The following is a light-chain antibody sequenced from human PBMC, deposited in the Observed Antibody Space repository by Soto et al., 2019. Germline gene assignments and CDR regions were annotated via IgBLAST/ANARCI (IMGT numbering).Light chain of an antibody. V-gene: IGLV2-8*01. J-gene: IGLJ1*01. CDR2: EVT. CDR1: SSDVGGYNY. CDR3: SSYAGSNNLRV. Sequence: QSVLTQPPTASWSPGQSVTISCTGTSSDVGGYNYVSWYQQHPGKAPKLMIYEVTKRPSGVPDRFSGSKSGNTASLTVSGLQAEDEADYYCSSYAGSNNLRVFGTGTKVTV.